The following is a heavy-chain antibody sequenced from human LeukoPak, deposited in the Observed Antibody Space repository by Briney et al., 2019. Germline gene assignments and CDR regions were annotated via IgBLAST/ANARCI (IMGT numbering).Heavy chain of an antibody. V-gene: IGHV1-2*02. J-gene: IGHJ4*02. D-gene: IGHD3-10*01. CDR2: INPNSGGT. Sequence: GASVKVSCKTSGYIFTGYYMHWVRQAPGQGLEWMGWINPNSGGTVYVQKFQGRVTMTRDTSISTAYMELGGLRSDDTAVYYCARDRCNSTSCYAEYYGSGSYYVRFDYWGQGTLVTVSS. CDR1: GYIFTGYY. CDR3: ARDRCNSTSCYAEYYGSGSYYVRFDY.